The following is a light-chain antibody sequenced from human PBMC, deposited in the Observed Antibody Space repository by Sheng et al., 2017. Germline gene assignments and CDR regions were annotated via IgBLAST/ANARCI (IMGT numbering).Light chain of an antibody. Sequence: QSALTQPASVSGSPGQSITISCTGTSSDVGGYNYVSWYQQHPGKAPKLMIYDVNNRPSGVSNRFSGSKSGNTASLTISGLQAEDEADYCCSSYTSSSTRFFGTGTKVTVL. J-gene: IGLJ1*01. CDR2: DVN. V-gene: IGLV2-14*03. CDR3: SSYTSSSTRF. CDR1: SSDVGGYNY.